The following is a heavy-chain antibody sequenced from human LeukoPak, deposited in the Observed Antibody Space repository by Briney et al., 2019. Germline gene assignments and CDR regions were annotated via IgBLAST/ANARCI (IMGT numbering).Heavy chain of an antibody. CDR3: ARVLEQGGISGY. CDR1: GGTFSSYA. V-gene: IGHV1-18*01. Sequence: ASVKVSCKASGGTFSSYAISWVRQAPGQGLEWMGWISAYNGNTNYAQKLQGRVTMTTDTSTSTAYMELRSLRSDDTAVYYCARVLEQGGISGYWGQGTLVTVSS. D-gene: IGHD1/OR15-1a*01. J-gene: IGHJ4*02. CDR2: ISAYNGNT.